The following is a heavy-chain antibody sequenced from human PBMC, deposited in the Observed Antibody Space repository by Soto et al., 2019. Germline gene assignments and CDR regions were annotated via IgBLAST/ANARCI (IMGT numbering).Heavy chain of an antibody. CDR3: ARLALGTIRTLDY. V-gene: IGHV4-61*01. Sequence: QVQLQESGPGLVKPSETLSLTCTVSGGSVSSGSYYWSWIRQPPGKGLEWIGYIYYSGSTNYNPSLKSRVTISVDTSKNQFSLKLSSVTAADTAVYSCARLALGTIRTLDYWGQGTLVTVSS. CDR2: IYYSGST. J-gene: IGHJ4*02. CDR1: GGSVSSGSYY. D-gene: IGHD3-3*02.